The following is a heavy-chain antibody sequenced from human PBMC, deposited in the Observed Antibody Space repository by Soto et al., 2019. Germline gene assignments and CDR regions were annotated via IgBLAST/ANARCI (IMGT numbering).Heavy chain of an antibody. Sequence: EVQLVESGGGLVKPGGSLRLSCAGSGFTFSTYAMNWVRRAPGKGLEWVSSISSGSSYIYYAGSVKGRFTISRDNSKNSLYLQMNSLRAEDTAVYYCARVLKNYGSGSYYLDNWGQGTLVTVSS. CDR1: GFTFSTYA. CDR3: ARVLKNYGSGSYYLDN. CDR2: ISSGSSYI. D-gene: IGHD3-10*01. J-gene: IGHJ4*02. V-gene: IGHV3-21*06.